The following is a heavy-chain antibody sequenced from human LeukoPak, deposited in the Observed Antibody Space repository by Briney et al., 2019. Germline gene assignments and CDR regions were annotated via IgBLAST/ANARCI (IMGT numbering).Heavy chain of an antibody. CDR3: ARRSPYCTSTTCYNAFDI. D-gene: IGHD2-2*02. Sequence: ASVKVSCKASGYTFSNYEISWVRQAPGQGLEWMGRISAYNGHTNYAQKLQGRVTMTTDTSTSTAYMELRGLRSDDTAVYYCARRSPYCTSTTCYNAFDIWGQGTLVTVSS. CDR1: GYTFSNYE. J-gene: IGHJ3*02. CDR2: ISAYNGHT. V-gene: IGHV1-18*01.